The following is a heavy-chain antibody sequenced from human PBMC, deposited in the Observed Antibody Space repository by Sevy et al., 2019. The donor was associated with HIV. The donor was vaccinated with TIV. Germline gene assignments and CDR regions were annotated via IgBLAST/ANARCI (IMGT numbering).Heavy chain of an antibody. CDR3: ARNTNYFDY. CDR2: ISSSSDYI. CDR1: GFTFSTYS. J-gene: IGHJ4*02. Sequence: GGSLRLSCAASGFTFSTYSMNWVRQAPGKGLEWVSSISSSSDYIYYAHSVKGRFTISRDNAKNSLYLQMNSLRAEDTAIYYCARNTNYFDYWGQGTLVTVSS. V-gene: IGHV3-21*01. D-gene: IGHD2-2*01.